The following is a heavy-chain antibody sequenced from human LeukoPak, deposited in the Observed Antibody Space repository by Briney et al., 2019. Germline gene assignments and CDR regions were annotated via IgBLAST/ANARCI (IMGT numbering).Heavy chain of an antibody. J-gene: IGHJ4*02. CDR3: ARLRHGSGTYLYYFDY. V-gene: IGHV4-39*01. D-gene: IGHD3-10*01. CDR2: IYYTGST. CDR1: GASVSNNNYY. Sequence: PSETLSLTCTVSGASVSNNNYYWGWIRQPPGKGLEWIGSIYYTGSTYYNPSLKSRITISVDTSKNQFSLKLSSVTAADTAVYYCARLRHGSGTYLYYFDYWGQGTLVTVSS.